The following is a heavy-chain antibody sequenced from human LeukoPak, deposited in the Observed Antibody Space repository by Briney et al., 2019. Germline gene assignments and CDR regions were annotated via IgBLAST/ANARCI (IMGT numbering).Heavy chain of an antibody. CDR1: GFTSSNYW. V-gene: IGHV3-7*01. J-gene: IGHJ5*02. D-gene: IGHD6-19*01. Sequence: GGSLRLSCAVSGFTSSNYWMSWVRQAPGKGLEWVATIKQDGSEKYYVDSVKGRFTISRDNAKNSLYLQMNSLRAEDTAVYYCARDSNGWSWGQGTLVTVSS. CDR2: IKQDGSEK. CDR3: ARDSNGWS.